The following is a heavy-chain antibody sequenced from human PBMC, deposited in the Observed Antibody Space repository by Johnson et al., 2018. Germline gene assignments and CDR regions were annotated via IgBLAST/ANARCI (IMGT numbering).Heavy chain of an antibody. CDR2: IYYTVTT. CDR1: GGSISSYF. V-gene: IGHV4-59*01. Sequence: QVQLQESGPGLMKPSETLSLTCTVSGGSISSYFWSWIRQPPGKGLEWIGYIYYTVTTNYNPSLKSRVTISVATSKNQVSLNLRSVTAADTAVYYCARLTRTVDFANFYGMDVWGQGTTVIVSS. J-gene: IGHJ6*02. D-gene: IGHD3/OR15-3a*01. CDR3: ARLTRTVDFANFYGMDV.